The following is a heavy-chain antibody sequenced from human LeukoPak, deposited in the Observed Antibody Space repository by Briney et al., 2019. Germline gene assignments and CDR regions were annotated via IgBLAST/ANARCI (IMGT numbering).Heavy chain of an antibody. CDR3: ARRAALRYFAWSSRNWFDP. D-gene: IGHD3-9*01. J-gene: IGHJ5*02. Sequence: ASVKVSCKASGYTFTGYYMHWVRQAPGQGLEWMGWINPNSGGTNYAQKFQGRVTMTRDTSISTAYMELSRLRSDDTAVYYCARRAALRYFAWSSRNWFDPWGQGTLVTVSS. V-gene: IGHV1-2*02. CDR2: INPNSGGT. CDR1: GYTFTGYY.